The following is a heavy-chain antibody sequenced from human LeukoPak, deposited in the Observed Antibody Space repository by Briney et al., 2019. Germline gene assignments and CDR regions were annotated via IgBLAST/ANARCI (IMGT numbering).Heavy chain of an antibody. J-gene: IGHJ4*02. CDR2: FTRNDETT. V-gene: IGHV3-23*01. CDR1: GFTFSNSA. Sequence: GGSLRLSCAASGFTFSNSAMSWVRQAPGKGLEWVSGFTRNDETTSYADSVKGRFTISRDNSRDTLYLQMNSLRAEDTAVYYCAKDPHSSSWYYFDYWGQGTLVTVSS. CDR3: AKDPHSSSWYYFDY. D-gene: IGHD6-13*01.